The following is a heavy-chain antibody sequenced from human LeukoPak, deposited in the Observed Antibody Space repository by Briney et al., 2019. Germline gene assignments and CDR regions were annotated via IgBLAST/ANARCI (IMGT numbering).Heavy chain of an antibody. V-gene: IGHV4-39*07. CDR2: IYYSGST. CDR3: ARVGGAQWLVLVLDDAFDI. J-gene: IGHJ3*02. CDR1: GGSISSSSYY. D-gene: IGHD6-19*01. Sequence: KPSETLSLTCTVSGGSISSSSYYWGWIRQPPGKGLEWIGSIYYSGSTYYNPSLKSRVTISVDTSKNQFSLKLSSVTAADTAVYYCARVGGAQWLVLVLDDAFDIWGQGTMVTVSS.